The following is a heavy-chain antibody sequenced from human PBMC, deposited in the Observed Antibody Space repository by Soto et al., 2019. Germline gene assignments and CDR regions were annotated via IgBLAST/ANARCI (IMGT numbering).Heavy chain of an antibody. D-gene: IGHD1-1*01. CDR3: TRWETGTTSNFDY. Sequence: GGSLRLSCAASGFSLSGSTVHWVRQASEKGLEWVGRIRNEANSYATAYTASVKGRFTLSRDDSKNTAYLQMSSLKTEDTAVYYCTRWETGTTSNFDYWGQGALVTVSS. J-gene: IGHJ4*02. CDR1: GFSLSGST. V-gene: IGHV3-73*01. CDR2: IRNEANSYAT.